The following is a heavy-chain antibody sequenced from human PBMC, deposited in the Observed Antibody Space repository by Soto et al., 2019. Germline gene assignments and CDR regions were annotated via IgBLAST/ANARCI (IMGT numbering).Heavy chain of an antibody. CDR1: TDSSSFTNSY. D-gene: IGHD3-10*01. V-gene: IGHV4-39*01. CDR3: ARHRIEVVWRGFDF. Sequence: SETLSLTCTVSTDSSSFTNSYWGWIRQPPGKGLQWIGSSSYNGGTFYNPSLRGRVVISFDTSKKQSSLQVTSVTAADTAVYFCARHRIEVVWRGFDFWGQGSPVTVSS. J-gene: IGHJ4*02. CDR2: SSYNGGT.